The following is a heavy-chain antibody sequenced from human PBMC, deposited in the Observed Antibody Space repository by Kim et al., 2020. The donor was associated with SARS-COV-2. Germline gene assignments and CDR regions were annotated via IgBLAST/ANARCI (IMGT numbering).Heavy chain of an antibody. CDR2: IYYSGRT. CDR3: ARPPNDYYDSSGLYYFDD. CDR1: GGSISSSSDY. D-gene: IGHD3-22*01. Sequence: SETLSLTCTVSGGSISSSSDYWGWIRQPPGKGLEWLGSIYYSGRTYYNPSLKSRVTISVDTSKKQLSLKLSSVTAADTAVYYCARPPNDYYDSSGLYYFDDWGKGTLVTVSS. V-gene: IGHV4-39*01. J-gene: IGHJ4*02.